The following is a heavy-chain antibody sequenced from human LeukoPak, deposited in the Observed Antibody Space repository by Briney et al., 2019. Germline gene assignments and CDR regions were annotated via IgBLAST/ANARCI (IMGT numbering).Heavy chain of an antibody. V-gene: IGHV4-39*02. CDR3: ARIWPDL. J-gene: IGHJ2*01. D-gene: IGHD3-10*01. CDR1: GDSISLSFYY. Sequence: SETLSLTCSVSGDSISLSFYYWGWIRQPPGKALEWIGSVYYSGTTSYNPSLKSRVTISVDMSKNHFSLRLRSVTAADTAVYYCARIWPDLWGRGTLVTVSS. CDR2: VYYSGTT.